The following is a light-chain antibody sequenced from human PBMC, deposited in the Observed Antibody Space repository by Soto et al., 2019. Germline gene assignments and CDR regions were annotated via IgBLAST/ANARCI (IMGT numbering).Light chain of an antibody. CDR3: QQYNFYPYT. CDR2: DAS. Sequence: DIQMTQSPSTLSASVGDRVTITCRASQSINTWLAWYQQKPGKAPKLLIYDASSLESGVPSRFSGSGSGTEFTLTISSLQPDDFATYYCQQYNFYPYTFGKGTKVDIK. CDR1: QSINTW. V-gene: IGKV1-5*01. J-gene: IGKJ2*01.